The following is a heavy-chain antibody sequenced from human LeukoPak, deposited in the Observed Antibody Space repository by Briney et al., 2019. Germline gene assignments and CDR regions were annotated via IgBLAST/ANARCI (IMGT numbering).Heavy chain of an antibody. J-gene: IGHJ4*02. Sequence: GGSLRLSCAASGFTFSGYAMSWVRQAPGKGLEWVSDISGSGGNTHYADSVKGRLTVCRDNSKNTLFLQMNSLRADDTAIYYCAKFPFSGGWYSWGQGTLVTVSS. CDR1: GFTFSGYA. V-gene: IGHV3-23*01. CDR3: AKFPFSGGWYS. D-gene: IGHD6-19*01. CDR2: ISGSGGNT.